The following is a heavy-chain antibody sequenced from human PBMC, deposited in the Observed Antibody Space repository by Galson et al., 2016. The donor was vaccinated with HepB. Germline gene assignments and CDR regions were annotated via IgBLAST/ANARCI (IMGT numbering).Heavy chain of an antibody. CDR1: GFTFSTHD. V-gene: IGHV3-30*09. CDR3: VGDSSLGNWFDP. Sequence: SLRLSCAASGFTFSTHDMHWVRQAPGKGLEWVATISYNRKTEYYGDSVKGRFALSRDNSRNTVNLQMNSLTADDTAIYYCVGDSSLGNWFDPWGQGTQVIVSS. J-gene: IGHJ5*02. CDR2: ISYNRKTE.